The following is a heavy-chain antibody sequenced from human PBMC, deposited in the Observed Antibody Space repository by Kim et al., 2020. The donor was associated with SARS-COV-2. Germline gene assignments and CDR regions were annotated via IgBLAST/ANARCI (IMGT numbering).Heavy chain of an antibody. Sequence: SETLSLTCTVSGGSISSGDYYWSWIRQPPGKGLEWIGYIYYSGSTYYNPSLKSRVTISVDTSKNQFSLKLSSVTAADTAVYYCGRGPSERIGAAYYFDYWGQGTLVTVSS. CDR1: GGSISSGDYY. J-gene: IGHJ4*02. D-gene: IGHD6-13*01. CDR3: GRGPSERIGAAYYFDY. CDR2: IYYSGST. V-gene: IGHV4-30-4*01.